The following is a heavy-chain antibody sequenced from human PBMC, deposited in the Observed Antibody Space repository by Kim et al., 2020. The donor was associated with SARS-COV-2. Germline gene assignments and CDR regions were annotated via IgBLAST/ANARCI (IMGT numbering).Heavy chain of an antibody. CDR1: GYTFTSYD. V-gene: IGHV1-8*01. CDR3: ARGFSGSYIYYYYYYYMDV. D-gene: IGHD1-26*01. Sequence: VKVSCKASGYTFTSYDINWVRQATGQGLEWMGWMNPNSGNTGYAQKFQGRVTMTRNTSISTAYMELSSLRSEDTAVYYCARGFSGSYIYYYYYYYMDVWGKGTTVTVSS. CDR2: MNPNSGNT. J-gene: IGHJ6*03.